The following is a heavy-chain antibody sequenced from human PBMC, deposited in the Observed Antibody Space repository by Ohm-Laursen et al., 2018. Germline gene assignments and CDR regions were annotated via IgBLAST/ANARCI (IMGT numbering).Heavy chain of an antibody. Sequence: SLRLSCAASGFTFSSYSMNWVRQAPGKGLEWVSYISGSSSDIYYGDSVKGRFTISRDNAKNSLYLQMNSLRAEDTAVYYCARDGADCSGGSCYSKEYFQHWGQGTLVTDSS. J-gene: IGHJ1*01. D-gene: IGHD2-15*01. V-gene: IGHV3-21*01. CDR1: GFTFSSYS. CDR2: ISGSSSDI. CDR3: ARDGADCSGGSCYSKEYFQH.